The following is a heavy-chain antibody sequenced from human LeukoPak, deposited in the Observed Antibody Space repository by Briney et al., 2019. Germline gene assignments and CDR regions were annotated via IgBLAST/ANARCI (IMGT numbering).Heavy chain of an antibody. CDR1: GYSFTSYW. CDR2: IYPVDSDT. J-gene: IGHJ4*02. Sequence: GESPKISCKASGYSFTSYWIGWVRQMPGKGLEWMGIIYPVDSDTRYSPSFQGQITISADKSISTAYLQWSSLKASDTALYYCATRVGPGSEVSFDYWGQGTLVTVSA. V-gene: IGHV5-51*01. CDR3: ATRVGPGSEVSFDY. D-gene: IGHD3-10*01.